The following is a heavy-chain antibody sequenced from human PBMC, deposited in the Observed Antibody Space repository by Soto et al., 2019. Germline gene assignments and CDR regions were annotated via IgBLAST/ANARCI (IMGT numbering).Heavy chain of an antibody. D-gene: IGHD3-22*01. Sequence: GGSLRLSCAASGFTFSSYSMNWVRQAPGKGLEWVSYISSSSSSTIYYADSVKGRFTISRDNAKNSLYLQMNSLRDEDTAVYYCAREPYYYDSSGIFDYWGQGTLVTVSS. CDR1: GFTFSSYS. J-gene: IGHJ4*02. CDR3: AREPYYYDSSGIFDY. V-gene: IGHV3-48*02. CDR2: ISSSSSSTI.